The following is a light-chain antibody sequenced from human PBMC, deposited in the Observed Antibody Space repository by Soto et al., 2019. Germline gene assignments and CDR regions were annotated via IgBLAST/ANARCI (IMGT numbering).Light chain of an antibody. CDR1: SSDVGSYNR. CDR2: EVS. V-gene: IGLV2-18*01. J-gene: IGLJ2*01. Sequence: QSALTQPPSVSGSPGQSVTISCTGTSSDVGSYNRVSWYQQPPGTAPKLMIYEVSNRPSGVPDRFSGSKSGNTASLTISGLQAEDEADYYCSLYTSSSTLVFGGGTKRPS. CDR3: SLYTSSSTLV.